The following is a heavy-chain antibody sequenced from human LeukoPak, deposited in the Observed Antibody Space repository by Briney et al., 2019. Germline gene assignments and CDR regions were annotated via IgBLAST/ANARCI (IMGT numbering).Heavy chain of an antibody. D-gene: IGHD1-26*01. CDR2: IYSGGST. CDR3: AKSGRIREDWFDP. Sequence: PGGSLRLSCAASGFTVSSNYMSWVRQAPGKGLEWVSVIYSGGSTYYADSVKGRFTISRGNSKNTLYLQMNSLRAEDTAVYYCAKSGRIREDWFDPWGQGTLVTVSS. J-gene: IGHJ5*02. CDR1: GFTVSSNY. V-gene: IGHV3-66*01.